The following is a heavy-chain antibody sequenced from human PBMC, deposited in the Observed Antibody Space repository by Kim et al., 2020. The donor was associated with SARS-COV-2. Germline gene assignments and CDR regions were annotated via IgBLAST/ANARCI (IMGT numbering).Heavy chain of an antibody. CDR3: ARLRGGSLFDF. D-gene: IGHD1-26*01. CDR2: RP. J-gene: IGHJ4*02. V-gene: IGHV4-34*01. Sequence: RPNYNPSPKGRVTISVDTSKNQFSLRVTSVTAADTAVFYCARLRGGSLFDFWGQGTPVTVSS.